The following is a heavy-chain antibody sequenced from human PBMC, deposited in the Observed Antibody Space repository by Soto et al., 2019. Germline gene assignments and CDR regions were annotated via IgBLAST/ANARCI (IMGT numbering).Heavy chain of an antibody. V-gene: IGHV1-3*01. CDR1: GYTFTSYA. J-gene: IGHJ6*03. CDR3: ARSLGAAAGTPPYYYYYYMDV. CDR2: INAGNGNT. D-gene: IGHD6-13*01. Sequence: ASVKVSCKASGYTFTSYAMHWVRQAPGQRLEWMGWINAGNGNTKYSQKFQGRVTITRDTSASTAYMELSSLRSEDTAVYYCARSLGAAAGTPPYYYYYYMDVWGKGTTVTVSS.